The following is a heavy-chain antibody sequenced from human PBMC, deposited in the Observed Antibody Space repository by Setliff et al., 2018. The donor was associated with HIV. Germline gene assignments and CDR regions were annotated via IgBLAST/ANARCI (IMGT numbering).Heavy chain of an antibody. CDR3: ARIRRYYYDRSGSVYGMDF. CDR1: GFTFSTYW. D-gene: IGHD3-22*01. V-gene: IGHV3-7*01. CDR2: IKQDGSEK. Sequence: GGSLRLSCAASGFTFSTYWMSWVRQAPGKGLEWVANIKQDGSEKFYVDSVKGRVTISRDNAKNSLYLQMNSLRAEYTAVYYCARIRRYYYDRSGSVYGMDFWGQGTTVTVSS. J-gene: IGHJ6*02.